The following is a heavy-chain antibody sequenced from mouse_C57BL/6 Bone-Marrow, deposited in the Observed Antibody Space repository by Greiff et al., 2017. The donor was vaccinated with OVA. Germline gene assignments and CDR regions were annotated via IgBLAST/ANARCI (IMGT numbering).Heavy chain of an antibody. D-gene: IGHD2-1*01. Sequence: EVKLMETGGGLVQPGGSRGLSCEGSGFTFSGFWMSWVRQTPGKTLEWIGDINSDGSAINYAPSIKDRFTIFRDNDKSTLYLQMSNVRSEDTATYFCMRYGNYWYFDVWGTGTTVTVSS. CDR1: GFTFSGFW. J-gene: IGHJ1*03. V-gene: IGHV11-2*01. CDR2: INSDGSAI. CDR3: MRYGNYWYFDV.